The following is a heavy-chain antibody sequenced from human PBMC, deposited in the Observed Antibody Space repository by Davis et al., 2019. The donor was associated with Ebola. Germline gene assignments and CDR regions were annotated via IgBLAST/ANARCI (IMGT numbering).Heavy chain of an antibody. V-gene: IGHV3-30-3*01. CDR1: GFTFSSYA. CDR3: ARVGIVVVPAAPLDY. Sequence: GESLKISCAASGFTFSSYAMHWVRQAPGKGLEWVAVISYDGSNKYYADSVKGRFTISRDNSKNTLYLQMNSLRAEDTAVYYCARVGIVVVPAAPLDYWGQGTLVTVSS. CDR2: ISYDGSNK. D-gene: IGHD2-2*01. J-gene: IGHJ4*02.